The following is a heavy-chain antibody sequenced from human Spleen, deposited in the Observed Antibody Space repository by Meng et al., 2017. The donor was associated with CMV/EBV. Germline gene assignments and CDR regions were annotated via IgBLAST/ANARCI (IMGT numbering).Heavy chain of an antibody. CDR3: ARDEAVGSSSFYYYYGMDV. CDR2: ISSKSSYI. Sequence: GESLKISCTPYGFNFSDYSLHWVRQAPGKGLDWVSSISSKSSYIYYADSLKGRVTISRDNAKNSLYLQMNSLRAEDTAVYYCARDEAVGSSSFYYYYGMDVWGQGTTVTVSS. CDR1: GFNFSDYS. D-gene: IGHD6-13*01. V-gene: IGHV3-21*01. J-gene: IGHJ6*02.